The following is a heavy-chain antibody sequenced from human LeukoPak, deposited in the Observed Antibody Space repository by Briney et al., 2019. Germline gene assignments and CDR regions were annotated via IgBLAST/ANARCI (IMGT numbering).Heavy chain of an antibody. CDR1: GFTFSSYE. Sequence: PGGSLRLSCAASGFTFSSYEMNWVRQAPGEGLEWVSYISSGGGTIYYADSVKGRFTISRDNANNLLYLQMNSLRAGDAAVYYCARDLYSNNRYAFDYWGQGTLVTVSS. V-gene: IGHV3-48*03. CDR3: ARDLYSNNRYAFDY. J-gene: IGHJ4*02. CDR2: ISSGGGTI. D-gene: IGHD6-13*01.